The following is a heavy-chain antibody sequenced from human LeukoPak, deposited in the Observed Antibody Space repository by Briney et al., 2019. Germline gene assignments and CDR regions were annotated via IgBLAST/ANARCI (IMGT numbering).Heavy chain of an antibody. CDR1: GGSISSSSYY. CDR2: ISNSGRT. CDR3: TRVEGFRYFDY. Sequence: PSETLSLTCTVSGGSISSSSYYWGWVRQPPGKGLEWIGEISNSGRTNFNPSLKSRVTISVDKSKNQFSLKLTSVTAADTALYYCTRVEGFRYFDYWGQGTLVTVSS. V-gene: IGHV4-39*07. D-gene: IGHD3-3*01. J-gene: IGHJ4*02.